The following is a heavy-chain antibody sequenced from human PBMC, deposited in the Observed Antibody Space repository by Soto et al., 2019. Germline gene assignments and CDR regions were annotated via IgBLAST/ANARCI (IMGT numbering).Heavy chain of an antibody. J-gene: IGHJ6*02. D-gene: IGHD3-9*01. CDR1: GGSISSGGYY. Sequence: QVQLQESGPGLVKPSQTLSLTCTVSGGSISSGGYYWSWIRQHPGKGLEWIGYIYYSGSTYYNPSLKTQDTISVDTPKNQFSLMLSSVTAADTAVYYCARGGTFYDTAGYWYGMDVWGQGTTVTVSS. V-gene: IGHV4-31*01. CDR3: ARGGTFYDTAGYWYGMDV. CDR2: IYYSGST.